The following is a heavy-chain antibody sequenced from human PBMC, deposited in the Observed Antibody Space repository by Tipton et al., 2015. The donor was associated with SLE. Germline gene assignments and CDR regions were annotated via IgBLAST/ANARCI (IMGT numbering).Heavy chain of an antibody. CDR3: ARAGRLVRGPAPGTVWFDP. Sequence: TLSLTCTVSGGSISGSSYYWGWIRQSPGKGLEWIGNIYYSGTTFYNPSLKSRVTISVDTPKNQFSLKLSSVTVADTAVYFCARAGRLVRGPAPGTVWFDPWGQGTLVTVSS. V-gene: IGHV4-39*07. D-gene: IGHD3-10*01. CDR1: GGSISGSSYY. CDR2: IYYSGTT. J-gene: IGHJ5*02.